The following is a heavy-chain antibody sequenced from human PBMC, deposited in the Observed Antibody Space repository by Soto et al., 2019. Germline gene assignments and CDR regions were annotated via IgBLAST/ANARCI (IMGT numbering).Heavy chain of an antibody. D-gene: IGHD6-19*01. CDR2: INPNSGGT. Sequence: QLVQSGAEVKKPGASVKVSCKASGYTFTGYYTHWVRQAPGQGLEWMGWINPNSGGTNYAQKCQGWVNMTRDTSISTAYMELSRLRSDDTAVYYCARGVEWLVLDYWGQGTLVTVSS. J-gene: IGHJ4*02. CDR1: GYTFTGYY. V-gene: IGHV1-2*04. CDR3: ARGVEWLVLDY.